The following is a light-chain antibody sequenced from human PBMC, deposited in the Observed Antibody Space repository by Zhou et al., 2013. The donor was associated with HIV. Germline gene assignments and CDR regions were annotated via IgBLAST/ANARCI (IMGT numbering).Light chain of an antibody. CDR2: KAS. CDR3: QQRLT. CDR1: QTISDW. J-gene: IGKJ4*01. Sequence: DIQMTQSPSTLSASVGDRVTITCRASQTISDWLAWYQQKPGKAPKLLIYKASTLEIGVPSRFSGSGSGTEFTLTISSLQAEDFATYYCQQRLTFGGGTKLEIK. V-gene: IGKV1-5*03.